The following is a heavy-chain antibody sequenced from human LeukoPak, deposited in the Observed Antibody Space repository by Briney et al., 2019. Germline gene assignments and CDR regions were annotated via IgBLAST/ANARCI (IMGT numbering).Heavy chain of an antibody. CDR1: GFTFSSYW. J-gene: IGHJ3*02. CDR2: INPDGSST. CDR3: ARGLGGNHAFDI. V-gene: IGHV3-74*01. Sequence: PGGSLRLSCAASGFTFSSYWMYCVRQAPGKGLVWVSRINPDGSSTSYADSVKGRFTISRDNAKNTLYLQMNSLRAEDTAVYYCARGLGGNHAFDIWGQGTMVTVSS. D-gene: IGHD4-23*01.